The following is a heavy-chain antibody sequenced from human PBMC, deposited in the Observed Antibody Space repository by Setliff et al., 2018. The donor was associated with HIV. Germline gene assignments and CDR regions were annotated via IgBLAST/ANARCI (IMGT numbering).Heavy chain of an antibody. CDR3: ARYSPRGYTLTGPY. Sequence: SETLSLTCTVSGGSVSGGSYYWSWIRQPPGKGQEWIGYIYYSGSTKHNPSLKSRVTISLDTSKNQFSLKLTSVTAADTAVYYCARYSPRGYTLTGPYWGQGTLVTVSS. CDR1: GGSVSGGSYY. V-gene: IGHV4-61*01. D-gene: IGHD6-25*01. J-gene: IGHJ4*02. CDR2: IYYSGST.